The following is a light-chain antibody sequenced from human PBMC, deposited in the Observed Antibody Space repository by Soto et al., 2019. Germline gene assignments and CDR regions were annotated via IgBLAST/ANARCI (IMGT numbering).Light chain of an antibody. CDR1: ESISSSY. CDR3: QQRSNWPIT. Sequence: EIVLTQSPGTLSLSPGERATLSCRATESISSSYLAWYQQKPGQAPRLLISAASRRATGVPDRFSGSGSGTDFTLTISRLEPEDFAVYYCQQRSNWPITFGQGTRLEIK. CDR2: AAS. J-gene: IGKJ5*01. V-gene: IGKV3D-20*02.